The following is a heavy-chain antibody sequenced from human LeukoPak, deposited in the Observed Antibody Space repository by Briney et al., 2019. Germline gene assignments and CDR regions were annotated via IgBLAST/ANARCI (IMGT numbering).Heavy chain of an antibody. J-gene: IGHJ5*02. Sequence: ASVKVSCKASGYTFTSYDINWVRQATGQGLEWMGWMNPNSGNTGYAQKFQGRVTMTRNTSISTAYMELSSLRSEDTAVYYCARDPRNIVVVPAPGRNWFDPWGQGTLVTVSS. D-gene: IGHD2-2*01. CDR2: MNPNSGNT. V-gene: IGHV1-8*01. CDR3: ARDPRNIVVVPAPGRNWFDP. CDR1: GYTFTSYD.